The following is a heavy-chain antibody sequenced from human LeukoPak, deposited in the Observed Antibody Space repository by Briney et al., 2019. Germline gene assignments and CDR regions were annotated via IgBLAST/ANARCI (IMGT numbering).Heavy chain of an antibody. CDR3: ARDNIVVVPAAGFDY. CDR2: INHSGGA. V-gene: IGHV4-34*01. CDR1: GGSFSGYY. Sequence: SETLSLTCAVYGGSFSGYYWSWIRQPPGKGLEWIGEINHSGGANYNPSLKSRVTISVDTSKNQFSLKLSSVTAADTAVYYCARDNIVVVPAAGFDYWGQGTLVTVSS. D-gene: IGHD2-2*01. J-gene: IGHJ4*02.